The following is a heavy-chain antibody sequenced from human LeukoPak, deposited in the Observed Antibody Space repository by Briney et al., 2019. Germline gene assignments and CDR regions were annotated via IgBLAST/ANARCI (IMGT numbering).Heavy chain of an antibody. V-gene: IGHV3-53*01. Sequence: GGSLRLSCAASGFPVSSNYMSWVRQAPGKGLEWVSVIYSGGSTYYADSVKGRFTISRDNSKNTLYLQMNSLRAEDTAVYYCAREGLGLDYWGQGTLVTVSS. CDR1: GFPVSSNY. CDR3: AREGLGLDY. CDR2: IYSGGST. J-gene: IGHJ4*02. D-gene: IGHD1-26*01.